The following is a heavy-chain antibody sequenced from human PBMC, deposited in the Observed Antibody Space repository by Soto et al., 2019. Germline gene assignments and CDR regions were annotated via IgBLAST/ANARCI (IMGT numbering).Heavy chain of an antibody. CDR3: ARGLRGSSSWYLDYYYGMDV. Sequence: SEPLSVTCAVSGGSISSSNWWSWVRQPPGKGLEWIGEIYHSGSTNYNPSLKSRVTISVDKSKNQFSLKLSSVTAADTAVYYCARGLRGSSSWYLDYYYGMDVWGQGTTVTVSS. CDR1: GGSISSSNW. D-gene: IGHD6-13*01. CDR2: IYHSGST. V-gene: IGHV4-4*02. J-gene: IGHJ6*02.